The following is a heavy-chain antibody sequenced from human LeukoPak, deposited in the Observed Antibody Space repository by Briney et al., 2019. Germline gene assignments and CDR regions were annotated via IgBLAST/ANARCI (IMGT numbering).Heavy chain of an antibody. CDR3: ASYVLGDAFDI. CDR1: GFTFSSYG. D-gene: IGHD3-3*02. CDR2: IWYDGSNK. V-gene: IGHV3-33*01. Sequence: PGGSLRLSCAASGFTFSSYGMHCVRQAPGKGLEWVAVIWYDGSNKYYADSVKGRFTMSRDNSKDTLYLQMNSLRAEDTAVYYCASYVLGDAFDIWGQGTMVTVSS. J-gene: IGHJ3*02.